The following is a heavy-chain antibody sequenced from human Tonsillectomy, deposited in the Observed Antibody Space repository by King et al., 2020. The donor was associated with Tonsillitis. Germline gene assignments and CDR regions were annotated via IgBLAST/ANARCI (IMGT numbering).Heavy chain of an antibody. Sequence: VQLQESGPGLVKPSETLSLTCTVSGGSISSYYWSWIRQPPGKGLEWIGYIYYSGSTNYNPSLKSRVTISVDTSKNQFSLKLSSVTAADTAVYYCARSSVTTTPGQAYWGQVTLVTVSS. CDR3: ARSSVTTTPGQAY. J-gene: IGHJ4*02. CDR2: IYYSGST. CDR1: GGSISSYY. V-gene: IGHV4-59*01. D-gene: IGHD4-17*01.